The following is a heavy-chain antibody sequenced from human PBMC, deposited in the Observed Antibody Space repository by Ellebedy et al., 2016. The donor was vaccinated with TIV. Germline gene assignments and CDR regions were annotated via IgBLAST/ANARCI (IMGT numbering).Heavy chain of an antibody. J-gene: IGHJ6*02. Sequence: GESLKISXAASGFTFSDYYMSWIRQAPGKGLEWVAVISYDGSNKYYADSVKGRFTISRDNSKNTLYLQMNSLRAEDTAVYYCAKSITIFSLYYYYGMDVWGQGTTVTVSS. CDR1: GFTFSDYY. CDR3: AKSITIFSLYYYYGMDV. V-gene: IGHV3-30*18. D-gene: IGHD3-9*01. CDR2: ISYDGSNK.